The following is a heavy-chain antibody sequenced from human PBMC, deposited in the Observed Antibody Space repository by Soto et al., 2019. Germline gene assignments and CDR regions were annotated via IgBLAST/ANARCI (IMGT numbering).Heavy chain of an antibody. CDR2: IYYSGST. V-gene: IGHV4-31*03. J-gene: IGHJ6*02. CDR3: ARGGYYYYYGMDV. Sequence: QVQLQESGPGLVKPSQTLSLTCTVSGGSISSGGYYWSWIRQHPGKGLEWIGIIYYSGSTYYNPSLKSRVTISVDTSKSQFSLKLSSVTAADTAVYYCARGGYYYYYGMDVWGQGTTVTVSS. CDR1: GGSISSGGYY. D-gene: IGHD3-16*01.